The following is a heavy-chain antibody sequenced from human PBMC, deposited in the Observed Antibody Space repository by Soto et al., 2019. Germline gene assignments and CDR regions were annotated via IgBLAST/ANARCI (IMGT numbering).Heavy chain of an antibody. CDR1: GFTFSSYA. Sequence: GGSLRLSCAASGFTFSSYAMHWVRQAPGKGLEWVAVISYDGSNKYYAGSVKGRFTISRDNSKNTLYLQMNSLRAEDTAVYYCARVVVAATRGGWFDPWGQGTLVTVSS. CDR2: ISYDGSNK. CDR3: ARVVVAATRGGWFDP. J-gene: IGHJ5*02. V-gene: IGHV3-30-3*01. D-gene: IGHD2-15*01.